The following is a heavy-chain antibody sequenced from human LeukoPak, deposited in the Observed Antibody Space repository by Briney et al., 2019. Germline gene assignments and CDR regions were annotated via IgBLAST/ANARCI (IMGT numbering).Heavy chain of an antibody. J-gene: IGHJ5*02. Sequence: PSETLSLTCAVYGGSFSGYYWSWIRQPPGKGLEWIGSIYYSGSTYYNPSLKSRVTISVDTSKNQFSLKLSSVTAADTAVYYCAGDVLRYFDWLLSNDNWFDPWGQGTLVTVSS. CDR2: IYYSGST. CDR3: AGDVLRYFDWLLSNDNWFDP. D-gene: IGHD3-9*01. V-gene: IGHV4-34*01. CDR1: GGSFSGYY.